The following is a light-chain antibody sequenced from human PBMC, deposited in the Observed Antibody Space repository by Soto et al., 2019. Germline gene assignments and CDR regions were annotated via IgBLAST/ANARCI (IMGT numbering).Light chain of an antibody. CDR2: GAS. CDR3: QQYNNWPPWT. CDR1: QSVRSN. J-gene: IGKJ1*01. V-gene: IGKV3-15*01. Sequence: EIVMTQSPATLSVSPGERATLSCRASQSVRSNVAWYQQKPGQAPRLLIYGASTRATGIPTRFSGSGSETEFTLTISSLQSEDFAVYYCQQYNNWPPWTFGQGTKVEIK.